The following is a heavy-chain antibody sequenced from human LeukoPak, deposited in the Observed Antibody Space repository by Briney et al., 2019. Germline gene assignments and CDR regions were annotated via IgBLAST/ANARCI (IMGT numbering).Heavy chain of an antibody. D-gene: IGHD2-2*01. J-gene: IGHJ5*02. V-gene: IGHV3-21*01. CDR1: GFTFSSYS. Sequence: GGSLRLSCAASGFTFSSYSMNWVRQAPGKGLEWVSSISSSSSYIYYADSVKGRFTISRDNAKNSLYLQMNSLRAEDTAVYYCARGVPAAHKWFDPWGQGTLGTVSS. CDR3: ARGVPAAHKWFDP. CDR2: ISSSSSYI.